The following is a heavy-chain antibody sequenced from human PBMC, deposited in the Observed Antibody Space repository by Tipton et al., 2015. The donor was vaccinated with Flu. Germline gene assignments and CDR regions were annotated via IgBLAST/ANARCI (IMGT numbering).Heavy chain of an antibody. V-gene: IGHV4-4*07. Sequence: SLTCTVSGGSIRNYYWSWLRQPAGKGLEWIGRISHSGSTNYNVSLNGRVIMSVDPSKGQLSLRLSSATAADTAKYYCARDLRGYSGYTGGDAFDVWGQGTVVTVSS. CDR1: GGSIRNYY. CDR2: ISHSGST. J-gene: IGHJ3*01. CDR3: ARDLRGYSGYTGGDAFDV. D-gene: IGHD5-12*01.